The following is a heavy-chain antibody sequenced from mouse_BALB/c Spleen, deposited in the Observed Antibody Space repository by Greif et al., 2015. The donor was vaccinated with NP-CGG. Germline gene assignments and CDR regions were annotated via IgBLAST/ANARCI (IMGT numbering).Heavy chain of an antibody. CDR3: ARSTTATRLVDY. D-gene: IGHD1-2*01. CDR1: GYTFTSYT. J-gene: IGHJ2*01. V-gene: IGHV1-4*01. Sequence: VQLQQSGAELARPGASVKMSCKASGYTFTSYTVHWVKQRPGQGLEWIGYINPSSGYTNYNQKFEDKATLTADKSSSTAYMQLSSLTSEDSAAYYCARSTTATRLVDYWGQGTTLTVSS. CDR2: INPSSGYT.